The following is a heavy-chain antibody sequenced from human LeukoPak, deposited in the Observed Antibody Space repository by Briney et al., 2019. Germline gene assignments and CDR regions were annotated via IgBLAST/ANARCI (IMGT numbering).Heavy chain of an antibody. J-gene: IGHJ4*02. Sequence: GGSLRLSCSVSGFTFSTYVMHWVCQAPGKGLEYVSAISSNGDNTYYADSVKGRFTISRDNSKNTLYLQMSSLRADDTAVYYCVRGTGYWGQGTLVTVSS. V-gene: IGHV3-64D*06. CDR1: GFTFSTYV. CDR3: VRGTGY. CDR2: ISSNGDNT.